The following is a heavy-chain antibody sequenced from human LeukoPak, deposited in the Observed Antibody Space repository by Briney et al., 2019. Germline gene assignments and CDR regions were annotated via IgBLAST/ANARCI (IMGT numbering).Heavy chain of an antibody. CDR1: GFTFSSYS. CDR2: ISSRSSYI. D-gene: IGHD3-22*01. Sequence: GGSLRLSCAASGFTFSSYSMNWVRQAPGKGLEWVSCISSRSSYIYYTDSVKGRFTIYRDNAKNSLSLQMNSLRAEDTAVYYCARDLKYYDSSGFDYWGQGTLVTVSS. J-gene: IGHJ4*02. V-gene: IGHV3-21*01. CDR3: ARDLKYYDSSGFDY.